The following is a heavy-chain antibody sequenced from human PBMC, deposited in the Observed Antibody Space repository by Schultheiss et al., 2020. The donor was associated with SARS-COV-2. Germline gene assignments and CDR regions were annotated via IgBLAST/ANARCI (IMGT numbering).Heavy chain of an antibody. CDR1: GYTFTSYY. CDR3: ARLDCSSTSCYLPYYYYGMDV. Sequence: GGSLRLSCKASGYTFTSYYMHWVRQAPGQGLEWMGWINPNSGGTNYAQKLQGRVTMTTDTSTSTAYMELRSLRSDDTAVYYCARLDCSSTSCYLPYYYYGMDVWGQGTTVTVSS. CDR2: INPNSGGT. V-gene: IGHV1-2*02. J-gene: IGHJ6*02. D-gene: IGHD2-2*01.